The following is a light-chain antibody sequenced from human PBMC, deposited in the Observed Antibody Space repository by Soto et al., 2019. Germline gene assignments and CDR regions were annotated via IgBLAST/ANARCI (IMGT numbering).Light chain of an antibody. CDR2: DAS. CDR1: QGISNY. V-gene: IGKV1-8*01. CDR3: QQYYDFPRT. J-gene: IGKJ1*01. Sequence: AIRMTQSPSSFSASTGDRVSITCRASQGISNYLAWYQQKPGKAPKLLIYDASTLQSGVPSRFSGSGSGTDFTLTISRLQSEDFATYYCQQYYDFPRTFGQGTKVEIK.